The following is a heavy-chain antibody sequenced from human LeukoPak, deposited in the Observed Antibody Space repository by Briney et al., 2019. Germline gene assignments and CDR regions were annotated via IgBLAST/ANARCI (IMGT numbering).Heavy chain of an antibody. J-gene: IGHJ4*02. V-gene: IGHV3-23*01. CDR2: ISGSGGST. CDR1: GGSISSSSYY. D-gene: IGHD1-14*01. Sequence: GTLSLTCTVSGGSISSSSYYWGWIRQPPGKGLEWVSAISGSGGSTYYADSVKGRFTISRDNSKNTLYLQMNSLRAEDTAVYYCAKDPPRRLNHPKDYWGQGTLVTVSS. CDR3: AKDPPRRLNHPKDY.